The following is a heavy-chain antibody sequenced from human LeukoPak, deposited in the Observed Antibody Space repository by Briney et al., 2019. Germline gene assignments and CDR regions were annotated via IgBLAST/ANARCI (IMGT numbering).Heavy chain of an antibody. Sequence: GGSLRLSCAASGFTFSDYYMSWIRQAPGKGLEWVSYISSSGSTIYYADSVKGRFTISRDNAKNSLYLQMNNLRVEDTAVYYCARDQPIGYNYGYPFDNWGQGTLVTASS. CDR3: ARDQPIGYNYGYPFDN. CDR2: ISSSGSTI. V-gene: IGHV3-11*04. D-gene: IGHD5-18*01. J-gene: IGHJ4*02. CDR1: GFTFSDYY.